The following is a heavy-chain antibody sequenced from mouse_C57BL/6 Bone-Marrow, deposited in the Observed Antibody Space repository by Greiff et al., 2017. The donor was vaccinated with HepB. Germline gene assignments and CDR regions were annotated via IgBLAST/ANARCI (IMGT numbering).Heavy chain of an antibody. D-gene: IGHD2-5*01. Sequence: QVQLQQPGAELVRPGSSVKLSCKASGYTFTSYWMDWVKQRPGQGLEWIGNIYPSDSETHYNQKFKDKATLTVDKSSSTAYMQLSSLTSEDSAVYYCARMGYSNYVGYWGQGTTLTVSS. J-gene: IGHJ2*01. CDR2: IYPSDSET. CDR3: ARMGYSNYVGY. V-gene: IGHV1-61*01. CDR1: GYTFTSYW.